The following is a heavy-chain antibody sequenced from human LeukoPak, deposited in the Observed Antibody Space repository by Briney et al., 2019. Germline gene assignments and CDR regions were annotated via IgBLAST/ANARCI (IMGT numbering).Heavy chain of an antibody. CDR1: GFIFSNYW. CDR3: ARVQSGVILAFDI. CDR2: IKADGSEK. V-gene: IGHV3-7*03. J-gene: IGHJ3*02. D-gene: IGHD7-27*01. Sequence: GGSLRLSCAAPGFIFSNYWMSWVRQAPGKGLEWAANIKADGSEKYYVDSVKGRFTTSRDNSQKSLYLQMNSLRPEDTAVYYCARVQSGVILAFDIWGQGTMVTASS.